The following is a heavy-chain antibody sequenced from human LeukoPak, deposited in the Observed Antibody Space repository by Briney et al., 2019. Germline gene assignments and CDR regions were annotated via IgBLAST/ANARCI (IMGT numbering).Heavy chain of an antibody. CDR2: IYYTRST. CDR3: ARGSTYYESSGQVPFDY. J-gene: IGHJ4*02. Sequence: PSETLSLTCTVSGGSISSSSYYWGWIRQPPGKGLEWIGSIYYTRSTYYNPSLKSRVTISVDTSKNQFSLKLTSVTAADTAVYYCARGSTYYESSGQVPFDYWGQGTLVTVSS. D-gene: IGHD3-22*01. CDR1: GGSISSSSYY. V-gene: IGHV4-39*01.